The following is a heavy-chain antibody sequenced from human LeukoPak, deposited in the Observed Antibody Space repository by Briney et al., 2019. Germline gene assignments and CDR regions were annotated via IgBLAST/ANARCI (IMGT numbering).Heavy chain of an antibody. CDR2: ISGSGGRT. Sequence: PGGSLRLSCAASGFTFSSYAMSWVRQAPGKGLEWVSAISGSGGRTYYADSVKGRFTISRDNAKNSVSLLLNSLTPEDTAVYYCARDLRAGGTWSYGVYFDLWGRGTLVTVSS. J-gene: IGHJ2*01. CDR3: ARDLRAGGTWSYGVYFDL. D-gene: IGHD4-17*01. CDR1: GFTFSSYA. V-gene: IGHV3-23*01.